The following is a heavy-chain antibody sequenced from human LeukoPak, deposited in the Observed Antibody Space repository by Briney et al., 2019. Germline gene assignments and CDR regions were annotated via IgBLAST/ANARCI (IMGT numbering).Heavy chain of an antibody. CDR2: INHSGST. CDR1: GGSFSGYY. J-gene: IGHJ4*02. Sequence: PSETLSLTCAVYGGSFSGYYWSWIRQPPGKGLEWIGEINHSGSTNYNPSLKSRVTISVDTSKNQFSLKLSSVTAADTAVYYCASRKLAYCGGDCYSHFDYWGQGTLVTVSS. V-gene: IGHV4-34*01. D-gene: IGHD2-21*02. CDR3: ASRKLAYCGGDCYSHFDY.